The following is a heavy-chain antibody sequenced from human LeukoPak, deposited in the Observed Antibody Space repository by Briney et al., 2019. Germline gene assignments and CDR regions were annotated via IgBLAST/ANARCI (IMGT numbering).Heavy chain of an antibody. CDR3: ARSGLFYGSGSHFDY. J-gene: IGHJ4*02. D-gene: IGHD3-10*01. V-gene: IGHV3-33*01. CDR1: GFTFSSHG. CDR2: IWYDGSNK. Sequence: GRSLRLSCAASGFTFSSHGMHWVRQAPGKGLEWVAVIWYDGSNKYYADSVKGRFTISRDNSKNTLYLQMNSLRAEDTAVYYCARSGLFYGSGSHFDYWGQGTLVTVSS.